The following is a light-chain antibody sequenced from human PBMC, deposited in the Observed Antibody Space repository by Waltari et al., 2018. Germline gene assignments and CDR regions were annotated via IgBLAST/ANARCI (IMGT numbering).Light chain of an antibody. Sequence: SCRARQSVSEYLAWYQQKPGQAPRLLIYHAASRATGIPDRFSGSGYGTDFSLTISRLEPEDFAVYYCQKYESLPATFGQGTKVEIK. CDR3: QKYESLPAT. CDR1: QSVSEY. CDR2: HAA. J-gene: IGKJ1*01. V-gene: IGKV3-20*01.